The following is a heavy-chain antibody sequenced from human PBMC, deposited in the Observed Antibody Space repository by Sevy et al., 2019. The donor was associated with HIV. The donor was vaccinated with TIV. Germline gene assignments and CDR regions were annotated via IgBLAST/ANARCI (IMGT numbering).Heavy chain of an antibody. D-gene: IGHD4-17*01. Sequence: SETLSLTCTVSGGSISSYYWNWIRQPAGKGLEWIGRVSTSGSINYNPSLKSRVTISVDTSKSQFSLKLSSVTAADTAVYYCARDRDYGDYFDYWGQGTLVTVSS. J-gene: IGHJ4*02. CDR2: VSTSGSI. CDR1: GGSISSYY. V-gene: IGHV4-4*07. CDR3: ARDRDYGDYFDY.